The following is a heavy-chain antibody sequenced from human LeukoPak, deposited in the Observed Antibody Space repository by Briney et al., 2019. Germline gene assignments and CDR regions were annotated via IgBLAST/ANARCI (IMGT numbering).Heavy chain of an antibody. CDR2: IYYSGST. Sequence: PSETLSLTCTVSGGSISSSSYYWGWIRQPPGKGLEWIGSIYYSGSTYYNPSLKSRVTISVDTSKNQFSLKLSSMTAADTAVYYCALSQSSSWYNYYYYYGMDVWGQGTTVTVSS. CDR3: ALSQSSSWYNYYYYYGMDV. D-gene: IGHD6-13*01. V-gene: IGHV4-39*01. CDR1: GGSISSSSYY. J-gene: IGHJ6*02.